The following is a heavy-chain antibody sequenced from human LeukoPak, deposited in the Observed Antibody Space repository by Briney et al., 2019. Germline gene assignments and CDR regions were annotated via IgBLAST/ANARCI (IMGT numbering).Heavy chain of an antibody. J-gene: IGHJ4*02. V-gene: IGHV4-39*07. Sequence: SETLSLTCTVSGGSLSSSSYYWGWIRQPPGKGLEWIGSIYYSGSTYYNPSLKSRVTISVDTSKNQFSLKLNSVTAADTAVYYCARVHRPYCSGDSCAYFDYWGQGTLVTVSS. CDR3: ARVHRPYCSGDSCAYFDY. CDR2: IYYSGST. D-gene: IGHD2-15*01. CDR1: GGSLSSSSYY.